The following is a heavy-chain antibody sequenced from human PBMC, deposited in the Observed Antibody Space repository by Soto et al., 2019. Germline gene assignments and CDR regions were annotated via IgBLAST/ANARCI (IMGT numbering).Heavy chain of an antibody. CDR3: ARQGDYGDKVYYFDY. CDR1: GSSFTSYW. V-gene: IGHV5-51*01. Sequence: GESLKISCKGSGSSFTSYWIGWVRQMPGKGLEWMGIIYPGDSDTRYSPSFQGQVTISADKSISTAYLQWSSLKASDTAMYYCARQGDYGDKVYYFDYWGQGTLVTVSS. CDR2: IYPGDSDT. J-gene: IGHJ4*02. D-gene: IGHD4-17*01.